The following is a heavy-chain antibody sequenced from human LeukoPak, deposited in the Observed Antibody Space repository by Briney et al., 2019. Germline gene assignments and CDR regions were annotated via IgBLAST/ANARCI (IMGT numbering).Heavy chain of an antibody. D-gene: IGHD2-2*01. V-gene: IGHV3-23*01. Sequence: GGSLRLSCAASGFTFSSYAMSWVRQAPGKGLEWVSAISGSGGSTYYADSVKGRFTISRDNSKNTLYLQMNSLRVEDTAVYHCAKAQGYATSWSPFDYWGQGTLVTVSS. CDR3: AKAQGYATSWSPFDY. CDR2: ISGSGGST. J-gene: IGHJ4*02. CDR1: GFTFSSYA.